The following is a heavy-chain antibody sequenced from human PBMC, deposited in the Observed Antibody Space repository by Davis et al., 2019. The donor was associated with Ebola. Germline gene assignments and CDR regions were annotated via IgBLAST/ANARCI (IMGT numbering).Heavy chain of an antibody. D-gene: IGHD3-10*01. J-gene: IGHJ6*02. CDR1: GFTFSSYG. V-gene: IGHV3-33*06. CDR3: AKAYRGTMVQGVYYYYGMDV. CDR2: IWYDGSNK. Sequence: GESLKISCAASGFTFSSYGMHWVRQAPGKGLEWVAVIWYDGSNKYYADSVKGRFTISRDNSKNTLYLQMNSLRAEDTAVYYCAKAYRGTMVQGVYYYYGMDVWGQGTTVTVSS.